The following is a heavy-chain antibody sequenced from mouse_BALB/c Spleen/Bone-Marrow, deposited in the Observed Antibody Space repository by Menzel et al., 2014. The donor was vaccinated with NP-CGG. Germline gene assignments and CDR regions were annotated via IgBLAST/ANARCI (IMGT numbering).Heavy chain of an antibody. D-gene: IGHD2-3*01. Sequence: QVQLQQSGAELVKPGASVKLSCKASGYTFTSYWMHWVKQRPGQGLEWIGEISPSNGRTNYNEKFKSKATLTVDKSSSTAYMQLSSLTSEDSAVYYCARSDGYYPYFYAMDYWGQGTSVTVSS. CDR1: GYTFTSYW. V-gene: IGHV1S81*02. J-gene: IGHJ4*01. CDR3: ARSDGYYPYFYAMDY. CDR2: ISPSNGRT.